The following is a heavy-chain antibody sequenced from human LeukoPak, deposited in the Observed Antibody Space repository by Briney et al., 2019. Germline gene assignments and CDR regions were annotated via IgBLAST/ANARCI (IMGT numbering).Heavy chain of an antibody. J-gene: IGHJ3*02. CDR1: GSTFSSYA. Sequence: GGSLRLSCAASGSTFSSYAMSWVRQALGKGLEWVSAITDSGGATYYADSVKGRFTISRDNSKNTLYLQMNSLRGDDTAMYYCAKAYTRSWYAAFDIWGQGTMVTISS. CDR2: ITDSGGAT. V-gene: IGHV3-23*01. CDR3: AKAYTRSWYAAFDI. D-gene: IGHD6-13*01.